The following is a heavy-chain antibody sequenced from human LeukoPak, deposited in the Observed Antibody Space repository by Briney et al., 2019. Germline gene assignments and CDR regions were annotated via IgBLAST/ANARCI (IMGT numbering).Heavy chain of an antibody. CDR1: GVSISSSSYY. Sequence: PWGTLSLTCPVPGVSISSSSYYWGWIRQPPGKGLGWICSIYYSGNTYYNPYLKSRVTISVDMSKNQFSLKLSTVTAAETAVYYCARHAGRGYFDYWGQGTLVTVSS. CDR3: ARHAGRGYFDY. V-gene: IGHV4-39*01. CDR2: IYYSGNT. J-gene: IGHJ4*02.